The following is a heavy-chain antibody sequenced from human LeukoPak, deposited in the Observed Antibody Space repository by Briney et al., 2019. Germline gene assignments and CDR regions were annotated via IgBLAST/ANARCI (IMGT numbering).Heavy chain of an antibody. Sequence: PSETLSLTCTVSGGSISSYARTWVRQPPGNELEWVGYISYSGSTTYNPSLKSRATMSVDTSKNQFSLKVTSVTAADTAVYYCARQDRSGSLTADWGQGTLVTVSS. CDR3: ARQDRSGSLTAD. CDR2: ISYSGST. CDR1: GGSISSYA. D-gene: IGHD3-22*01. J-gene: IGHJ4*02. V-gene: IGHV4-59*08.